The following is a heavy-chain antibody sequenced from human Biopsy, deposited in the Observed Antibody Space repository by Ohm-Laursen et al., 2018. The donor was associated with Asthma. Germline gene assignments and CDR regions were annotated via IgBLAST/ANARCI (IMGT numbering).Heavy chain of an antibody. CDR2: IHYSGSA. J-gene: IGHJ4*02. CDR1: GDSFTYPGYY. CDR3: ARGWNCGGDCYSLDY. Sequence: SQTLSLTCSVSGDSFTYPGYYWSWVRQLPGRGLEWIGYIHYSGSAYYNPSLKSRISMSVDMSKKQFSLEVRSATAADTAVYYCARGWNCGGDCYSLDYWGQGTLVTVSS. D-gene: IGHD2-21*02. V-gene: IGHV4-31*03.